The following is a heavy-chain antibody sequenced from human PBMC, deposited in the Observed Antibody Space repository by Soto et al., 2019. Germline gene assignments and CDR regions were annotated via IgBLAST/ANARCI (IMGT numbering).Heavy chain of an antibody. Sequence: QVQLQESGPGLVKPSGTLSLTCAVSGGSISSSNWWSWVRQPPGKGLEWIGEIYHSGSTNYNASLKSRLTISVDKSKNQFSLKLSSVTAADTAVYYCARKYNWNYIGGWFDPWGQGTLVTVSS. CDR1: GGSISSSNW. J-gene: IGHJ5*02. D-gene: IGHD1-7*01. CDR2: IYHSGST. CDR3: ARKYNWNYIGGWFDP. V-gene: IGHV4-4*02.